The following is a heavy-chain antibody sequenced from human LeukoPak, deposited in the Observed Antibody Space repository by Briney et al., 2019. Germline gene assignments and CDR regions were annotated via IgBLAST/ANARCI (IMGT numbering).Heavy chain of an antibody. Sequence: ASVKVSCKASGGTFSSYAISWVRQAPGQGLEWMGRIIPILGIANYAQKFQGRVTITADKSTSTAYMELSSLRSEDTAVYYCVFVAAAGPQSPYFDYWGQGTLVTVSS. D-gene: IGHD6-13*01. J-gene: IGHJ4*02. CDR2: IIPILGIA. V-gene: IGHV1-69*04. CDR1: GGTFSSYA. CDR3: VFVAAAGPQSPYFDY.